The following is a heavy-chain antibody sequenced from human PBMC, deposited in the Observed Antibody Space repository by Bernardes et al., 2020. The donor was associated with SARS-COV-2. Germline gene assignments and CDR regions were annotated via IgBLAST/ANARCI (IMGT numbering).Heavy chain of an antibody. D-gene: IGHD3-10*01. CDR3: AKDWLPYGSGSYYQDYYGMDV. Sequence: GGSLRLSCAASGFTFSSYGMHWVRQAPGKGLEWVAVISYDGSNKYYADSVKGRFTISRDNSKNTLYLQMNSLRAEDTAVYYCAKDWLPYGSGSYYQDYYGMDVWGQGTTVTVSS. V-gene: IGHV3-30*18. CDR1: GFTFSSYG. J-gene: IGHJ6*02. CDR2: ISYDGSNK.